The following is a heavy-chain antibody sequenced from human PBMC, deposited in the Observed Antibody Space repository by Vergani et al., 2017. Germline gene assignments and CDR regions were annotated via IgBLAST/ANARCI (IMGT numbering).Heavy chain of an antibody. Sequence: QVQLQQWGAGLLKPSETLSLTCAVYGESFSGYYWSWIRQPPGKGLEWIGEINHSGSTNYNQSLKSRVTISVDTSKNQFSLKLSSVTAADTAVYYCARGGRQWLGRTYFDYWGQGTLVTVSS. V-gene: IGHV4-34*01. J-gene: IGHJ4*02. CDR2: INHSGST. CDR1: GESFSGYY. CDR3: ARGGRQWLGRTYFDY. D-gene: IGHD6-19*01.